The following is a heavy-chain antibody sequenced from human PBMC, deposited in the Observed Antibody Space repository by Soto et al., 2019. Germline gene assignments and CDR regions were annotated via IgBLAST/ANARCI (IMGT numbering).Heavy chain of an antibody. CDR3: AVSGIVVVVAATEGNDAFDI. V-gene: IGHV4-31*03. CDR2: IYYSGST. D-gene: IGHD2-15*01. Sequence: QVQLQESGPGLVKPSQTLSLTCTVSGGSISSGGYYWSWIRQHPGKGLEWIGYIYYSGSTYYNPSLKSRVTMSVDTSKNQFSLKLSSVTAADTAVYYCAVSGIVVVVAATEGNDAFDIWGQGTMVTVSS. CDR1: GGSISSGGYY. J-gene: IGHJ3*02.